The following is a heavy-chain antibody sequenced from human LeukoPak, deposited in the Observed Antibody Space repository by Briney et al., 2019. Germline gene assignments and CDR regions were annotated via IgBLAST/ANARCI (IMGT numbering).Heavy chain of an antibody. CDR2: ISGSGGST. J-gene: IGHJ5*02. V-gene: IGHV3-23*01. Sequence: GGSLRLSRAASGFIFSTYAMSWVRQAPGKGLEWVSGISGSGGSTYYADSVKGRFTISRDNSNITLYLQMNSLRAEDTAVYYCAAGSGSYPYNWLDPWGQGTLVTVSS. D-gene: IGHD3-10*01. CDR1: GFIFSTYA. CDR3: AAGSGSYPYNWLDP.